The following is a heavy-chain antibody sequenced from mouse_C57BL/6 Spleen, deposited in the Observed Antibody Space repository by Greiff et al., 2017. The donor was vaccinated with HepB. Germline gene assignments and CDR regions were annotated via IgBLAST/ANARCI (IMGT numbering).Heavy chain of an antibody. CDR3: TRWEGYYGSTIHYFDY. CDR1: GYTFTDYE. J-gene: IGHJ2*01. D-gene: IGHD1-1*01. CDR2: IDPETGGT. Sequence: QVQLQQSGAELVRPGASVTLSCKASGYTFTDYEMHWVKQTPVHGLEWIGAIDPETGGTAYNQKFKGKAILTADKSSSTAYMELRSLTSEDSAVYYCTRWEGYYGSTIHYFDYWGQGTTLTVSS. V-gene: IGHV1-15*01.